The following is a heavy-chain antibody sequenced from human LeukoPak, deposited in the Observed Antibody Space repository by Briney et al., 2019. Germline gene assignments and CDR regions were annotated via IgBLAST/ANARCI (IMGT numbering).Heavy chain of an antibody. CDR1: GFTFSSYG. V-gene: IGHV3-30*18. CDR3: AKRGGYSYGYEFDY. Sequence: PGGSLRLSCAASGFTFSSYGMHWVRQALGKGLEWVAVISYDGSNKYYADSVKGRFTISRDNSKNTLYLQMNSLRAEDTAVYYCAKRGGYSYGYEFDYWGQGTLVTVSS. D-gene: IGHD5-18*01. J-gene: IGHJ4*02. CDR2: ISYDGSNK.